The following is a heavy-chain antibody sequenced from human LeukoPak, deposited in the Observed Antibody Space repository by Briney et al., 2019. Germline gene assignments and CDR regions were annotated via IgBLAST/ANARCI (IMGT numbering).Heavy chain of an antibody. J-gene: IGHJ4*02. CDR1: GFTFSSSW. CDR3: ARAGNYYFEY. D-gene: IGHD1-1*01. V-gene: IGHV3-74*01. Sequence: GGSLRLSCGGSGFTFSSSWIHWVRQAPGKGLVWVSRMNGDGSTIDYAASVKGRFTISRDNAKNTLYLQMNSLSAEDTAVYYCARAGNYYFEYWGQGTLVTVSS. CDR2: MNGDGSTI.